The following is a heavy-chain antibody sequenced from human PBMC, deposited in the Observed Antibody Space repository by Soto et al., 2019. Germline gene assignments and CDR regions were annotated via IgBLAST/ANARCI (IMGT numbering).Heavy chain of an antibody. CDR1: GFTFSSYA. J-gene: IGHJ6*02. CDR2: ISYDGSNK. Sequence: PGGSLRLSCAASGFTFSSYATHWVRQAPGKGLEWVAVISYDGSNKYYADSVKGRFTISRDNSKNTLYLQMNSLRAEDTAVYYCASDLVGASDSYGLDVWGQGTPVTVSS. V-gene: IGHV3-30-3*01. D-gene: IGHD1-26*01. CDR3: ASDLVGASDSYGLDV.